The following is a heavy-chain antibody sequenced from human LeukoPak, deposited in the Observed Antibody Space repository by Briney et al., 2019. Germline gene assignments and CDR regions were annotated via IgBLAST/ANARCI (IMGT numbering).Heavy chain of an antibody. J-gene: IGHJ4*02. CDR2: ITDAVGST. Sequence: GGSLRLSCAASGFTFSSSSISWVRQASGKGLEWVSAITDAVGSTHYADSVKGRFTISSDNSKNTVYLQMNSLRPEDMAVYYCAKEIFSGLLYIDYWGQGILVTVSS. D-gene: IGHD5-12*01. CDR1: GFTFSSSS. V-gene: IGHV3-23*01. CDR3: AKEIFSGLLYIDY.